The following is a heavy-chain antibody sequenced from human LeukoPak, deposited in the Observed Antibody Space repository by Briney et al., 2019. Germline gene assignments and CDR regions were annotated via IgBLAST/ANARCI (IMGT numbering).Heavy chain of an antibody. CDR2: IGSGADT. J-gene: IGHJ4*02. CDR1: GFTFSSYS. V-gene: IGHV3-23*01. D-gene: IGHD3-10*01. Sequence: GGSLRLSCAASGFTFSSYSMTWVRQAPGKGLEWVSVIGSGADTYYADSVMGRFTISRGNSKNTLYLQMNSLRAEDTAVYYCAKYYASRSRSFDFWGQGALVTVSS. CDR3: AKYYASRSRSFDF.